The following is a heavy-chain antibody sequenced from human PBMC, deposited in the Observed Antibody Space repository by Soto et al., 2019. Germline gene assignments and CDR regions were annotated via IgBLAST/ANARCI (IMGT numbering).Heavy chain of an antibody. CDR3: ATTISSSWLYYFDY. V-gene: IGHV3-23*01. CDR1: GFTFSSYA. D-gene: IGHD6-13*01. Sequence: GGSLRLSCAASGFTFSSYAMSWVRQAPGKGLEWVSAISGSGGSTYYADSVKGRFTISRDNSKNTLYLQMNSLRAEDTAVYYCATTISSSWLYYFDYWGQGTLVTVSS. J-gene: IGHJ4*02. CDR2: ISGSGGST.